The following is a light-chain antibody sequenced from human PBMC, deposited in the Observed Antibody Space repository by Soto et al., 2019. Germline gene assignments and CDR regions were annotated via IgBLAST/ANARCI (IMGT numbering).Light chain of an antibody. CDR2: KAS. V-gene: IGKV1-5*03. Sequence: DIQMTQSPSTLSASVGDRVTITCRASQSISNYLAWYQQQSGKAPRLLIYKASTLESGVPSRFSGSGSGTEFTLTISSLQPDDFATYYCQHYKSYPFTFGRGTQVYIK. CDR1: QSISNY. CDR3: QHYKSYPFT. J-gene: IGKJ3*01.